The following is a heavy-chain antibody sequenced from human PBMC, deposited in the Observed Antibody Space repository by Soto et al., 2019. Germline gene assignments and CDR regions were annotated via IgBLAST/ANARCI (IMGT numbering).Heavy chain of an antibody. CDR3: ARDRGGDFRYGMDV. Sequence: QVQLVQSGGEVKKPGASVKVSCKASGYTISSYGLSCLRQAPGQGLEWVGWIAHNGNTNYARKFQGRFTLTTDTSTGTVYMELRGLRPDDTAVCYCARDRGGDFRYGMDVWGQGTTVTVSS. CDR1: GYTISSYG. D-gene: IGHD2-21*02. V-gene: IGHV1-18*01. J-gene: IGHJ6*02. CDR2: IAHNGNT.